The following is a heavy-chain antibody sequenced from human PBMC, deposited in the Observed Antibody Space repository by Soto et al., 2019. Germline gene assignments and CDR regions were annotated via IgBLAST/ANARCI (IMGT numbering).Heavy chain of an antibody. CDR3: ARWWSGSRQGFDP. CDR2: INYRGST. J-gene: IGHJ5*02. CDR1: GDSINSRGYF. V-gene: IGHV4-39*07. Sequence: SETLSLTCTVSGDSINSRGYFWGWVRQPPGKGLEWIGAINYRGSTYYNPSLKSRVTISVDTSKNQFSLKLSSATAADTAVYYCARWWSGSRQGFDPWGQGTLVTVSS. D-gene: IGHD3-3*01.